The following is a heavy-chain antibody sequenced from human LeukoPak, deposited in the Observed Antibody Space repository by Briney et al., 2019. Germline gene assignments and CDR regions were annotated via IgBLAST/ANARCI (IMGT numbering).Heavy chain of an antibody. J-gene: IGHJ4*02. CDR3: ARDRLGKIAAAGTGPPDY. CDR2: ISGSGGST. Sequence: TGGSLRLSCAASGFTSSSYAMSWVRQAPGKGLEWVSAISGSGGSTYYADSVKGRFTISRDNAKNSLYLQMNSLRAEDTAVYYCARDRLGKIAAAGTGPPDYWGQGTLVTVSS. D-gene: IGHD6-13*01. V-gene: IGHV3-23*01. CDR1: GFTSSSYA.